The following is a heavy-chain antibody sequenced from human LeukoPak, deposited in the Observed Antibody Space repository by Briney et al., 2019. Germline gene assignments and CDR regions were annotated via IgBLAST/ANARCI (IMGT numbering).Heavy chain of an antibody. V-gene: IGHV1-69*05. D-gene: IGHD6-13*01. CDR1: GYTFTGYY. CDR2: IIPIFGTA. Sequence: GASVKVSCKASGYTFTGYYMHWVRQAPGQGLEWMGRIIPIFGTANYAQKFQGRVTITTDESTSTAYMELSSLRSEDTAVYYCARGIAAAGYYIDYWGQGTLVTVSS. J-gene: IGHJ4*02. CDR3: ARGIAAAGYYIDY.